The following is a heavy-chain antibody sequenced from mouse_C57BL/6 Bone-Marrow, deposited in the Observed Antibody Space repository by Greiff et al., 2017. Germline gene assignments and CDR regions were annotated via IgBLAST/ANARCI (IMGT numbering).Heavy chain of an antibody. CDR1: GFTFSSYT. J-gene: IGHJ1*03. V-gene: IGHV5-9*01. D-gene: IGHD1-1*01. Sequence: DVHLVESGGGLVKPGGSLKLSCAASGFTFSSYTMSWVRQTPEKRLQWVAAISGGGGNTYYPDSVKGRFTISRDNDKTILYLQMSSLTSEDTALYYCSRQVTTVLATKYFDVWGTGPTVTVSS. CDR3: SRQVTTVLATKYFDV. CDR2: ISGGGGNT.